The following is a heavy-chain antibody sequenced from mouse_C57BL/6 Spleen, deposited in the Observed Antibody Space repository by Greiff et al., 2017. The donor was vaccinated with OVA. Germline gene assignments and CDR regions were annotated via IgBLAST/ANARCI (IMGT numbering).Heavy chain of an antibody. D-gene: IGHD2-5*01. CDR1: GYTFTSYW. J-gene: IGHJ2*01. V-gene: IGHV1-55*01. CDR3: ARLDYRNYRYFDY. CDR2: IYPGSGST. Sequence: QVQLQQPGAELVKPGASVKMSCKASGYTFTSYWITWVKQRPGQGLEWIGDIYPGSGSTNYNEKFKSKATLTVDKSSSTAYMQLSSLTSEDSAVYYGARLDYRNYRYFDYWGQGTTLTVSS.